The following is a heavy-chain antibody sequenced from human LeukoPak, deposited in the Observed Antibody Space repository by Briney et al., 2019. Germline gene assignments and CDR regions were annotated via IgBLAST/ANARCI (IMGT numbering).Heavy chain of an antibody. D-gene: IGHD6-19*01. J-gene: IGHJ4*02. CDR1: VYTFTSYA. CDR2: INTNTGNP. CDR3: ARAGYSSGWYEFDY. Sequence: ASVKVSCKASVYTFTSYAMNWVRQAPGQGLEWMGWINTNTGNPTYAQGFTGRFVFSLDTSVSTAYLQISSLKAEDTAVYYCARAGYSSGWYEFDYWGQGTLVTVSS. V-gene: IGHV7-4-1*02.